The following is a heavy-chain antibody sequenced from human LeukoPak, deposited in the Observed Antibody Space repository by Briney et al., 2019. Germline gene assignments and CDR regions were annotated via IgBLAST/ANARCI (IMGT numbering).Heavy chain of an antibody. CDR2: ISAYNGNT. Sequence: ASVKVSCKASGYTFTSYGISWVRQAPGQGLEWRGWISAYNGNTNYAQKLQGRVTMTTDTSTSTAYMELRSLRSDDTAVYYCRRRLREVYSSGWYPDYWGQGTLVTVSS. CDR3: RRRLREVYSSGWYPDY. J-gene: IGHJ4*02. V-gene: IGHV1-18*01. D-gene: IGHD6-19*01. CDR1: GYTFTSYG.